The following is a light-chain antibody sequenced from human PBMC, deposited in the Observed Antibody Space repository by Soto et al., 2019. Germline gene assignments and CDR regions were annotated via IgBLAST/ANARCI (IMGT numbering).Light chain of an antibody. Sequence: QSVLTQPPSVSGAPGQRVTISCTGSSSNIGAGYGVHWYQQLPGTAPKLLIYVNSNRPSGVPDRFSGSKSGTSASLAITGLRAEDEADYYCQSYDSSLSGWVFSGGTKLTVL. CDR2: VNS. J-gene: IGLJ3*02. CDR1: SSNIGAGYG. V-gene: IGLV1-40*01. CDR3: QSYDSSLSGWV.